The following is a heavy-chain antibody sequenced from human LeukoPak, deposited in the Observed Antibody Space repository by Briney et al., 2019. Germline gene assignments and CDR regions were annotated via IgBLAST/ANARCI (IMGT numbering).Heavy chain of an antibody. V-gene: IGHV3-30*03. CDR1: GVTFRSYG. J-gene: IGHJ3*01. CDR2: ISYDGSTK. D-gene: IGHD2-2*01. Sequence: PGGSLRLSCAASGVTFRSYGMHWVRQAPGKGLEWVSVISYDGSTKNYADSVKGRFTISRDNSKNTLYLQMNSLRAEDTAVYYCARPRYCSSISCYFHAFDVWGQGTMVTVSS. CDR3: ARPRYCSSISCYFHAFDV.